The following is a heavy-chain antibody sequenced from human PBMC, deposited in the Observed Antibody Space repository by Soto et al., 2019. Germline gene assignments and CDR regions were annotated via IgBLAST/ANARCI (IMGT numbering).Heavy chain of an antibody. CDR2: INHIGES. Sequence: QVHLQQWGTGLLKPSETLSLTCAVYGGSLTDYWWTWIRQTPGKGLEWIGEINHIGESNHNPSLKSRVTISLDTSQNQFSLKLTSVTVADTAVYYCARDFGAGGHFDYWGQGRLVTVSS. D-gene: IGHD3-10*01. CDR1: GGSLTDYW. CDR3: ARDFGAGGHFDY. V-gene: IGHV4-34*01. J-gene: IGHJ4*02.